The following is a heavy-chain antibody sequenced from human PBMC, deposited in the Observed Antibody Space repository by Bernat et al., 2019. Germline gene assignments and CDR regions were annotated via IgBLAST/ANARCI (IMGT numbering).Heavy chain of an antibody. CDR3: VRGSGYYYFDY. J-gene: IGHJ4*02. D-gene: IGHD3-3*01. CDR1: GFTFSTYW. CDR2: LSTDGSNT. Sequence: EVHLVESGGGLVQPGGSLRLSCTASGFTFSTYWMHWVRQAPGKGLEWVLGLSTDGSNTRYSDSVKRRFTISRDNAKNTLYLQMNGLRVDDTAVYYCVRGSGYYYFDYWGQGILVTVSS. V-gene: IGHV3-74*01.